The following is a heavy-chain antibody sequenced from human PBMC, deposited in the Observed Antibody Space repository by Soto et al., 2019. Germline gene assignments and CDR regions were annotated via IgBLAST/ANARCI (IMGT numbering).Heavy chain of an antibody. V-gene: IGHV1-2*02. CDR1: GYTFTGVY. CDR2: INPRNGDK. J-gene: IGHJ3*01. CDR3: ARGPFGDSPIDF. Sequence: ASVKVSCKASGYTFTGVYVHWVRQAPRQGLEWMGWINPRNGDKILAQKFEGRVTLTRDTSVTTAYMDLSSLNSDDTAVYYCARGPFGDSPIDFWGPGTMVTVSS. D-gene: IGHD5-18*01.